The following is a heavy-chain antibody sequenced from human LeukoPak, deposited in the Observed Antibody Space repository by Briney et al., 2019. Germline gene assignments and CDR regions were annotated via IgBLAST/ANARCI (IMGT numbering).Heavy chain of an antibody. CDR3: ARQIRYTYDPNWFHP. D-gene: IGHD5-12*01. Sequence: SETLSLTCSVSGDSIAATSYYWAWIRQPPGKGLAWIGSIYYSGNTNYDPSLQSRVTISVDTSKNQFSLSLSSVTAADTAVYYCARQIRYTYDPNWFHPWGQGTLVTVSS. CDR1: GDSIAATSYY. V-gene: IGHV4-39*01. CDR2: IYYSGNT. J-gene: IGHJ5*02.